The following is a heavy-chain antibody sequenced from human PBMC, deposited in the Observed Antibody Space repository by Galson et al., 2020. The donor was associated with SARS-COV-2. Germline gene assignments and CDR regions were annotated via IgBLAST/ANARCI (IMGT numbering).Heavy chain of an antibody. CDR2: IIPILGIA. CDR1: GGTFSSYA. CDR3: AREGREPLWSGYYAAFDI. D-gene: IGHD3-3*01. V-gene: IGHV1-69*10. Sequence: SVKVSCKASGGTFSSYAISWVRQAPGQGLEWMGGIIPILGIANYAQKFQGRVTITADKSTSTAYMELSSLRSEDTAVYYCAREGREPLWSGYYAAFDIWGQGTMVTVSS. J-gene: IGHJ3*02.